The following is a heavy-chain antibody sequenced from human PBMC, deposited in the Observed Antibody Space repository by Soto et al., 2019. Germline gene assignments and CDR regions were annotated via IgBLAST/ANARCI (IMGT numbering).Heavy chain of an antibody. Sequence: GASVEVSCTASGYTFTSYDINWVRQATGQGLEWMGWMNPNSGNTGYAQKFQGRVTMTRNTSVSTAYMELSSLRSEDTAVYYCARALRYDFWSGYYSAQYYYMDVWGKGTTVTVSS. V-gene: IGHV1-8*01. J-gene: IGHJ6*03. CDR1: GYTFTSYD. CDR2: MNPNSGNT. CDR3: ARALRYDFWSGYYSAQYYYMDV. D-gene: IGHD3-3*01.